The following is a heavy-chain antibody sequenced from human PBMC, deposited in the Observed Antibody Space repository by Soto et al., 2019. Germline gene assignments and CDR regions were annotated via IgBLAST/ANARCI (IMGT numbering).Heavy chain of an antibody. CDR3: AKLGSSSWSPHYYFDY. CDR2: ITDSGDDT. Sequence: GGSLRLSCAASGFTFNNYTMGWGRQAPGKGLEWVSAITDSGDDTYYIDSVKGRFTISRDNSKSTLYLQMNSLRAEDTAIYYCAKLGSSSWSPHYYFDYWGQGTLVTVSS. V-gene: IGHV3-23*01. D-gene: IGHD2-2*01. J-gene: IGHJ4*02. CDR1: GFTFNNYT.